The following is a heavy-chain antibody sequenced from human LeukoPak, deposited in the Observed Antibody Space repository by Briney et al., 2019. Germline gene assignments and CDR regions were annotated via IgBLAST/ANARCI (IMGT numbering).Heavy chain of an antibody. CDR3: ARRKDYNFFFDY. Sequence: PSETLSLTCTVSGGSISNYYWSWVRQPAGQGLEWIGRIYSSGSTNYNPSLKSRVTISVDTSKNQFSLTLSSVTAADTAIYFCARRKDYNFFFDYWGQGTLVTVSS. CDR1: GGSISNYY. CDR2: IYSSGST. J-gene: IGHJ4*02. V-gene: IGHV4-4*07. D-gene: IGHD1-1*01.